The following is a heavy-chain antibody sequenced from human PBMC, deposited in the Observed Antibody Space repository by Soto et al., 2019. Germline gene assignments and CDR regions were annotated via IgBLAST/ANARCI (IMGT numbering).Heavy chain of an antibody. CDR2: IHDSGNT. J-gene: IGHJ4*02. CDR1: GASVSSGGYY. Sequence: SETLSLTCTVSGASVSSGGYYWTWIRQHPGQGLEWIGYIHDSGNTYSISSLKSRITISLDTSKNQFSLKLSSVTAADTAVYFCAREFRSADPFFDYWGPGTLVTVSS. V-gene: IGHV4-31*03. CDR3: AREFRSADPFFDY.